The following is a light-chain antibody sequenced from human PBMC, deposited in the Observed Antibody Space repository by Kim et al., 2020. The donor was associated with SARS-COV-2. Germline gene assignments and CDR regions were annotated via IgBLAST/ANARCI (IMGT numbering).Light chain of an antibody. CDR2: GKD. CDR3: KSRDSRGNVV. Sequence: SSELTQDPAVSVALGQTVRITCQGDSLRSDYATWYQQKSGQAPVLVFYGKDKRPSGIPDRFSGSSSGSTASLTITGAQAADEADYYCKSRDSRGNVVFGGGTKVTVL. J-gene: IGLJ2*01. CDR1: SLRSDY. V-gene: IGLV3-19*01.